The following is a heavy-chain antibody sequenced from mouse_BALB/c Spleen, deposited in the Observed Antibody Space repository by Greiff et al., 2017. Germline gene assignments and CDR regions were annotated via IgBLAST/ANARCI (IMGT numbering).Heavy chain of an antibody. CDR1: GFSLTSYG. V-gene: IGHV2-2*02. CDR3: ARNPPNLLLPMDY. D-gene: IGHD1-1*01. J-gene: IGHJ4*01. Sequence: VQLKQSGPGLVQPSQSLSITCTVSGFSLTSYGVHWVRQSPGKGLEWLGVIWSGGSTDYNAAFISRLSISKDNPKSQVFFKMNSLQANDTAIYYCARNPPNLLLPMDYWGQGTSVTVSS. CDR2: IWSGGST.